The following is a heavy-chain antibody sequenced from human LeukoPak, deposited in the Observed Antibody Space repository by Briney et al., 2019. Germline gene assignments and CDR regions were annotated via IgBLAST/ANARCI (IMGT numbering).Heavy chain of an antibody. CDR2: ISGSGDNT. V-gene: IGHV3-23*01. J-gene: IGHJ2*01. CDR1: GFTFSSFA. CDR3: ASLGGSGSPPRAGKTKAGGARDFHP. D-gene: IGHD3-16*01. Sequence: GGSLRLSCTASGFTFSSFAMSWVRQAPGKGLELVSAISGSGDNTYYADSVKGRFTISRANSRNTLYLQMNSLRAEDTAGYYCASLGGSGSPPRAGKTKAGGARDFHPWGRGNVVNVS.